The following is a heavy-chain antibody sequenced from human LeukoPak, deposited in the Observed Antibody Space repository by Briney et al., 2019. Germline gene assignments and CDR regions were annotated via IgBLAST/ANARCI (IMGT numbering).Heavy chain of an antibody. CDR1: GYSISSGYY. CDR2: IYHSGST. Sequence: SETLSLTCTVSGYSISSGYYWGWIRQPPGKGLEWIGSIYHSGSTYYNPSLKSRVTISVDTSKNQFSLKLSSVTAADTAVYYCARFPSPVGATKETSDAFDIWGQGTMVTVSS. J-gene: IGHJ3*02. D-gene: IGHD1-26*01. V-gene: IGHV4-38-2*02. CDR3: ARFPSPVGATKETSDAFDI.